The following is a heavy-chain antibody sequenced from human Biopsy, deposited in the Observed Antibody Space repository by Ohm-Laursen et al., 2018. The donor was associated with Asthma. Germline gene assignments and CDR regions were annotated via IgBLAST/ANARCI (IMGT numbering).Heavy chain of an antibody. D-gene: IGHD1-26*01. CDR3: ARGSSSRLSQWELLVSGGKRAHSYYGMDV. V-gene: IGHV4-34*01. CDR2: THHNGYT. Sequence: TLSLTCSVYGGSFSSNYWSWIRQTPGKGLEWLGDTHHNGYTNYNPSLRSRLTLSVDTSKNQFSLRLTSVTAADTAVYYCARGSSSRLSQWELLVSGGKRAHSYYGMDVWGQGTTVTVPS. J-gene: IGHJ6*02. CDR1: GGSFSSNY.